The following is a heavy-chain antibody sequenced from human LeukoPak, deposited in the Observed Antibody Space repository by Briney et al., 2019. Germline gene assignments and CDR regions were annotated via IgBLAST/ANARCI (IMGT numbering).Heavy chain of an antibody. D-gene: IGHD3-22*01. CDR3: ARVSRVALDYYDSSGYAFDY. J-gene: IGHJ4*02. CDR2: ISSSSSYI. Sequence: GGSLRLSCAASGFTFSSYSMNWVRQAPGKGLEWVSSISSSSSYIYYADSVKGRFTISRDNAKNSLYLQMNSLRGEDTAVYYCARVSRVALDYYDSSGYAFDYWGQGTLVTVSS. V-gene: IGHV3-21*01. CDR1: GFTFSSYS.